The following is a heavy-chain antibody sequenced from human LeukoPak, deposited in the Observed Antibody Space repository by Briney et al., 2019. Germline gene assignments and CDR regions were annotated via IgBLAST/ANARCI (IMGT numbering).Heavy chain of an antibody. CDR2: INSDGRST. J-gene: IGHJ3*02. CDR1: GFTFSSYL. Sequence: GGSLRLSCAASGFTFSSYLMHWVRQAPGKGLVWVSRINSDGRSTSYADSVKGRFTISRDNAKNTLYLQMNSLRAEDTAVYYCARDYYDSSGYTTLDAFDIWGQGTMVTVSS. CDR3: ARDYYDSSGYTTLDAFDI. V-gene: IGHV3-74*01. D-gene: IGHD3-22*01.